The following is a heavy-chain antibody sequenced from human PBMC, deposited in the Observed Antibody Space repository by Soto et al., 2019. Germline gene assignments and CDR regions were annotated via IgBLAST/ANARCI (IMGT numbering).Heavy chain of an antibody. CDR3: AKEASFYYYGSGSYSDAFDI. V-gene: IGHV3-23*01. CDR2: ISGSGGST. CDR1: GFTFSSYA. D-gene: IGHD3-10*01. J-gene: IGHJ3*02. Sequence: PGGSLRLSCAASGFTFSSYAMSWVRQSPGKGLEWVSAISGSGGSTYYADSVKGRFTISRDNSKNTLYLQMNSLRAEDTAVYYCAKEASFYYYGSGSYSDAFDIWGQGTMVTVSS.